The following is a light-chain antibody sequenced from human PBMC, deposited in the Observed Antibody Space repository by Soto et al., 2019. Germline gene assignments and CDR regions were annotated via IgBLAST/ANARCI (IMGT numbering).Light chain of an antibody. Sequence: DIVLTQSPGTLSLSPGERATLSCRASQSVKNNYLAWYQQKPGQAPRLLIRGASSRAAGLPARFSGSGSGTAFTLTISRLEPEEFAVYYCQQYGSSPGTFGQGTKLEIK. J-gene: IGKJ2*01. V-gene: IGKV3-20*01. CDR1: QSVKNNY. CDR3: QQYGSSPGT. CDR2: GAS.